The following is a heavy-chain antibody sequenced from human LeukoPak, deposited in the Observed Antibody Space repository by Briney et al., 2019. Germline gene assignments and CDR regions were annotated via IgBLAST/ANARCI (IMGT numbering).Heavy chain of an antibody. CDR1: GFTVSSNY. CDR2: IYSGGST. D-gene: IGHD4-17*01. Sequence: GGSLRLSCAASGFTVSSNYMNWVRQAPGKGLEWVSVIYSGGSTYYADSVKGRFTISRDNSKNTPYLQMNSLRAEDTAVYYCAREYGDYAGYFDYWGQGTLVTVSS. J-gene: IGHJ4*02. CDR3: AREYGDYAGYFDY. V-gene: IGHV3-53*01.